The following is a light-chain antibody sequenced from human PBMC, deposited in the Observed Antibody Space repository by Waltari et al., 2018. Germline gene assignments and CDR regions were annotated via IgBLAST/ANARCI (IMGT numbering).Light chain of an antibody. CDR1: QSISNW. CDR2: KAS. Sequence: DIQMTQSPSTLSASVGDRVTIPCRASQSISNWLAWYQQKPGKAPKLLIYKASTLESGVPSRFSGSGSGTEFTLTISSLQPDEFATYYCQQYNSYSLLTFGGGTKVEIK. CDR3: QQYNSYSLLT. J-gene: IGKJ4*01. V-gene: IGKV1-5*03.